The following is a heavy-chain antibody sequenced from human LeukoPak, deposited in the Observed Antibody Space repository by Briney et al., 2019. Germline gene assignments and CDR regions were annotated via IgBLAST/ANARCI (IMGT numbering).Heavy chain of an antibody. CDR3: ARGSRDGYNWDY. D-gene: IGHD5-24*01. J-gene: IGHJ4*02. CDR2: INHSGST. Sequence: SETLSLTCAVYGGSFSGYYWSWIRQSPGKGLEWIGEINHSGSTNYNPSLKSRVTISVDTSKNQFSLKLSSVTAADTAVYYCARGSRDGYNWDYWGQGTLVTVSS. CDR1: GGSFSGYY. V-gene: IGHV4-34*01.